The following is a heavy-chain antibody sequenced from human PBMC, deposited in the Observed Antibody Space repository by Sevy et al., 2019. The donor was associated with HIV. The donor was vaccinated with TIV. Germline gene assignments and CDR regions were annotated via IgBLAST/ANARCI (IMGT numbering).Heavy chain of an antibody. CDR1: GFSFNSYD. J-gene: IGHJ6*02. CDR2: ISSVSTII. V-gene: IGHV3-21*01. CDR3: ARVVGYVSGNYYKYYYEWDV. D-gene: IGHD3-10*01. Sequence: GGSLRLSCAASGFSFNSYDMNWVRQAPGKGLEWVSSISSVSTIIYYGDSVRGRFSISRDNAKKSLYLQMNNLRVEDTAVYYCARVVGYVSGNYYKYYYEWDVWGQGTTVTVSS.